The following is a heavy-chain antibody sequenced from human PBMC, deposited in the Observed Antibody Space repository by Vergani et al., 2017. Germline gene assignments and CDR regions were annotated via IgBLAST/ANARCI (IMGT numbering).Heavy chain of an antibody. V-gene: IGHV4-31*03. Sequence: QVQLQESGPGLVKPSQTLSLTCTVSGGSISSGGYYWSWIRQHPGKGLEWIGYIYYSWSTYYNPSLKSRVTISVDTSKNQFSLKLSSVTAADTAVYYCARDTSSGSGSYYRGFDPWGQGTLVTVSS. J-gene: IGHJ5*02. CDR3: ARDTSSGSGSYYRGFDP. D-gene: IGHD3-10*01. CDR2: IYYSWST. CDR1: GGSISSGGYY.